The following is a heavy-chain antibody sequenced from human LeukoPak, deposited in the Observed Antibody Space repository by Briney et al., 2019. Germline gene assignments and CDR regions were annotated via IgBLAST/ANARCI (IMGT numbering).Heavy chain of an antibody. CDR2: ISGSGGST. J-gene: IGHJ5*02. V-gene: IGHV3-23*01. CDR1: GFTFSSYA. D-gene: IGHD3-10*01. CDR3: ANDRIASMVRGLHNWFDP. Sequence: GGSLRLSCAASGFTFSSYAMSWVRQAPGKGLEWVSAISGSGGSTYYADSVKGRFTISRDNSKNTLYLQMNSLRAEDTAVYYCANDRIASMVRGLHNWFDPWGQGTLVTVSS.